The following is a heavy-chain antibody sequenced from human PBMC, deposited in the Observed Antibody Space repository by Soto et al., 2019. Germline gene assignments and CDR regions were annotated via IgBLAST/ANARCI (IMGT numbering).Heavy chain of an antibody. V-gene: IGHV3-30-3*01. CDR2: ISYDGSDK. CDR3: ARGGGFCGADCYKGGIDY. D-gene: IGHD2-21*02. Sequence: QVQLVESGGGVGQPGRSLRLSCAASGFTFSPYTMHWVRQTPGKGLEWVAVISYDGSDKNYADSVRGRFTISRDNSKNTLFLQMNSLRAEDTALYYCARGGGFCGADCYKGGIDYWGQGALGTVSS. CDR1: GFTFSPYT. J-gene: IGHJ4*02.